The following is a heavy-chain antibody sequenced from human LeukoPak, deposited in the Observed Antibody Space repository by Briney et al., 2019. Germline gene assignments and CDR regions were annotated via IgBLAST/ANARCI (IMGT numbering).Heavy chain of an antibody. J-gene: IGHJ4*02. D-gene: IGHD3-10*01. CDR3: ARGGITMVRGVIITPGGYVY. CDR2: IIPIFGTA. V-gene: IGHV1-69*06. CDR1: AGTFSSYA. Sequence: SVKVSCKASAGTFSSYAISRVRQAPGQGLEWMGGIIPIFGTANYAQKFQGRVTITADKSTSTAYMELSSLRSEDTAVYYCARGGITMVRGVIITPGGYVYWGQGTLVTVSS.